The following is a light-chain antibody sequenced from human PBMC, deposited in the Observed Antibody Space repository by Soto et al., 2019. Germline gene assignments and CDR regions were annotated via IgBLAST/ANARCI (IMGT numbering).Light chain of an antibody. Sequence: EIVLTQSPGTLSLSPGERATLSSRASQSVSSSYLAWYQQKPGQAPRLLIYGASSRATGIPDRFSGSGSGTDFTLTISRLEPEDFAVYYCQQYGSSPLYTFGQGTKVDIK. CDR3: QQYGSSPLYT. CDR2: GAS. J-gene: IGKJ2*01. CDR1: QSVSSSY. V-gene: IGKV3-20*01.